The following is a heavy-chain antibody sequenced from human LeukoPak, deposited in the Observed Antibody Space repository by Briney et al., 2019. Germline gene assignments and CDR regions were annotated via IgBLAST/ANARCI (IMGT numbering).Heavy chain of an antibody. CDR1: GIIFSNYW. CDR2: INRDGSST. D-gene: IGHD6-13*01. Sequence: GGSLRLSCAASGIIFSNYWMHWVRQAPGKGLVWVSRINRDGSSTSYADSVKGRFTISRDNAKNTLYLQMNSLRAEDTAVYYCARAAGIAAAGTIFDYWGQGTLVTVSS. J-gene: IGHJ4*02. CDR3: ARAAGIAAAGTIFDY. V-gene: IGHV3-74*01.